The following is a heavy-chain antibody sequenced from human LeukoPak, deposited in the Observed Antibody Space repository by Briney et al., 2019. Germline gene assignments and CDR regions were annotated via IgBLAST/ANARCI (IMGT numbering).Heavy chain of an antibody. CDR3: AKDRSCSGSSCNVGS. CDR2: ISGSGGST. D-gene: IGHD2-2*01. J-gene: IGHJ3*01. CDR1: GFTSSSFA. V-gene: IGHV3-23*01. Sequence: GGSLRLSCAASGFTSSSFAMSWVRQAPGKGLEWVSAISGSGGSTYYADSVKGRFTIPRDNSKNTLFLQMNSLRAEDTAVYYCAKDRSCSGSSCNVGSWGQGTMVTVSS.